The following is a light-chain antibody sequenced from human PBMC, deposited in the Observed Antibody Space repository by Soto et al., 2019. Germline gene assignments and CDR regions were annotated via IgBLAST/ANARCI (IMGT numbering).Light chain of an antibody. CDR2: EVS. CDR1: SSDIGGYNY. V-gene: IGLV2-14*01. J-gene: IGLJ3*02. CDR3: CSYERSGAWV. Sequence: QSALTQPASVSGAPGQSITISCSGSSSDIGGYNYVSWYQHHPGKVPKVMIYEVSNRPSGVSDRFTGSKSGNTASLTISGLQAEDEADYYCCSYERSGAWVFGGGTKVTVL.